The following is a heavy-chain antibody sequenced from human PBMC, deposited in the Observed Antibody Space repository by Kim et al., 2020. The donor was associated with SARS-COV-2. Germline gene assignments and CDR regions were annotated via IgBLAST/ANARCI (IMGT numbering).Heavy chain of an antibody. CDR3: ARCPFYSNYVSFARRTPYYYYGMDV. CDR2: INHSGST. CDR1: GGSFSGYY. Sequence: SETLSLTCAVYGGSFSGYYWSWIRQPPGKGLEWIGEINHSGSTNYNPSLKSRVTISVDTSKNQFSLKLSSVTAADTAVYYCARCPFYSNYVSFARRTPYYYYGMDVWGQGTTVTVSS. J-gene: IGHJ6*02. V-gene: IGHV4-34*01. D-gene: IGHD4-4*01.